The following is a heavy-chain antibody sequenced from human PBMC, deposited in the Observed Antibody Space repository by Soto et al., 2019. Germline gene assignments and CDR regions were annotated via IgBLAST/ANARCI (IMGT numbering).Heavy chain of an antibody. D-gene: IGHD2-2*01. J-gene: IGHJ5*02. Sequence: PGGSLRLSCAASGFTVSSNYMSWVRQAPGKGLEWVSVIYSGGSTYYADSVKGRFTISRDNSKNTLYLQMNSLRAEDTAVYYCARERRDIVVVPAAIWFDPWGQGTLVTAPQ. CDR3: ARERRDIVVVPAAIWFDP. CDR2: IYSGGST. CDR1: GFTVSSNY. V-gene: IGHV3-66*01.